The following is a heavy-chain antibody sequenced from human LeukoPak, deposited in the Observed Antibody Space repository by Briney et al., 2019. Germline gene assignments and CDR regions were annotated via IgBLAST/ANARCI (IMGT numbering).Heavy chain of an antibody. D-gene: IGHD6-19*01. CDR2: ISGSGGST. Sequence: SGGSLRLSCAASGFTFSSYAMSWVRQAAGKGLEWVSAISGSGGSTYYADSVKGRFTISRDNSKNTLYLQMNSLRAEDTAVYYCARDSSGWSSGYWGQGTLVTVSS. V-gene: IGHV3-23*01. CDR1: GFTFSSYA. J-gene: IGHJ4*02. CDR3: ARDSSGWSSGY.